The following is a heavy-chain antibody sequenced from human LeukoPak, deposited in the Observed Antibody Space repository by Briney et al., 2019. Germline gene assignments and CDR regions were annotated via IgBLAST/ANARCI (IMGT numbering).Heavy chain of an antibody. J-gene: IGHJ4*02. D-gene: IGHD6-13*01. V-gene: IGHV4-59*01. CDR2: IYYSGST. Sequence: PSETLSLTCTVSGGSISSYYWSWIRQPPGKGLEWIGYIYYSGSTNYNPSLKSRVTISVDTSKNQFSLELSSVTAADTAVYYCARAPQYSSSWKASFDYWGQGTLVTVSS. CDR3: ARAPQYSSSWKASFDY. CDR1: GGSISSYY.